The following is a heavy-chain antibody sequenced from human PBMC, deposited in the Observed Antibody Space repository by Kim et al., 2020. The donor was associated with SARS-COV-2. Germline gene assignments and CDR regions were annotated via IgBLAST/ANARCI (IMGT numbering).Heavy chain of an antibody. CDR1: GFTFSSYS. D-gene: IGHD3-9*01. CDR2: ISSSSSYI. V-gene: IGHV3-21*01. CDR3: ARDSKSFGYYDILTGYLDAFDI. Sequence: GGSLRLSCAASGFTFSSYSMNWVRQAPGKGLEWVSSISSSSSYIYYADSVKGRFTISRDNAKNSLYLQMNSLRAEDTAVYYCARDSKSFGYYDILTGYLDAFDIWGQGTMVTVSS. J-gene: IGHJ3*02.